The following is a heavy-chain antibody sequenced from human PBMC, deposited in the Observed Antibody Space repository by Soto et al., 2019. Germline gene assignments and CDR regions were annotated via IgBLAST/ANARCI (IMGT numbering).Heavy chain of an antibody. V-gene: IGHV1-3*01. CDR2: INAGNGNT. J-gene: IGHJ4*02. Sequence: GASVKVSCKASGYTFTSYAIHWVRQAPLQMLEWMVCINAGNGNTKYSQKFQGRVTITRDTSASTAYMELSSLRSEDTAVYYCARDKGSWFPVYYFEYWGQGTMVTVSS. D-gene: IGHD6-13*01. CDR1: GYTFTSYA. CDR3: ARDKGSWFPVYYFEY.